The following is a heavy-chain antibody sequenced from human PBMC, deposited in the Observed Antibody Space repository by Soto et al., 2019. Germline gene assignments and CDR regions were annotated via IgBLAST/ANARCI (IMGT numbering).Heavy chain of an antibody. CDR3: VRSDPYFGMDV. CDR1: GFSSSNYF. J-gene: IGHJ6*02. CDR2: ISYDGSNK. Sequence: QVQLVESGGGVVQPGRSLRLSCVASGFSSSNYFMHWVRQAPGKGQEWVAAISYDGSNKHYLDAVKGRFTISRDNSKNTTELRMHSLRGEDPAVYSCVRSDPYFGMDVWGQGTTVTVS. V-gene: IGHV3-30*03. D-gene: IGHD2-21*02.